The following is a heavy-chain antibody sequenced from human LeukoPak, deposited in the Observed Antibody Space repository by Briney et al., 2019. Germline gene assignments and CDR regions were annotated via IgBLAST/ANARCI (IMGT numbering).Heavy chain of an antibody. V-gene: IGHV4-59*01. J-gene: IGHJ4*02. D-gene: IGHD2-2*01. CDR1: GGSISSYY. CDR2: XYXXWST. CDR3: ARAPGYCSSTSCYAPRAFDY. Sequence: TXXLTCTVSGGSISSYYWSWIRQPPGKGLEWIGXXYXXWSTNYNPSLKSRVTISVATSKNQFSLKLSSVTAADTAVYYCARAPGYCSSTSCYAPRAFDYWGQGTLVTVSS.